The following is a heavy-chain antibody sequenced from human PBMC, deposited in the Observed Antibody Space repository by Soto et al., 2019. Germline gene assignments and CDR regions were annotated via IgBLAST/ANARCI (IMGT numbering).Heavy chain of an antibody. Sequence: GPSVKVSCKASGYTLTSYDINWVRQATGQGLEWMGWMNPNSCNTCYAQKFQGRVTMTRITSISTAYMELSSLRSEDTAVYYCARAGYGDYADAFDIWGQGTMVTVSS. CDR1: GYTLTSYD. CDR2: MNPNSCNT. CDR3: ARAGYGDYADAFDI. V-gene: IGHV1-8*01. D-gene: IGHD4-17*01. J-gene: IGHJ3*02.